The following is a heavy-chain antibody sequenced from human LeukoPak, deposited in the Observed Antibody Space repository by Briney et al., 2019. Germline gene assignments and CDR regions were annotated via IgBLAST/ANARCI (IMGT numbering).Heavy chain of an antibody. Sequence: SVKVSRKASGGTFSSYAISWVRQAPGQGLEWMGRIIPILGIANYAQKFQGRVTITADKSTSTAYMELSSLRSEDTAVYYCARDISYCSSTSCYRAYWGQGTLVTVSS. CDR1: GGTFSSYA. CDR2: IIPILGIA. V-gene: IGHV1-69*04. J-gene: IGHJ4*02. D-gene: IGHD2-2*01. CDR3: ARDISYCSSTSCYRAY.